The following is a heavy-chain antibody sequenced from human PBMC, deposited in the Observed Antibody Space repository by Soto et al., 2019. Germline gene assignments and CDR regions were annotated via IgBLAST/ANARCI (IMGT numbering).Heavy chain of an antibody. CDR3: ARDRSPKSIAVAYYGMDV. V-gene: IGHV1-46*01. Sequence: GLEWIGIINPSGGSTSYAQKFQGRVTMTRDTSTSTVYMELSSLRSEDTAVYYCARDRSPKSIAVAYYGMDVWGQGTTVT. D-gene: IGHD6-19*01. J-gene: IGHJ6*02. CDR2: INPSGGST.